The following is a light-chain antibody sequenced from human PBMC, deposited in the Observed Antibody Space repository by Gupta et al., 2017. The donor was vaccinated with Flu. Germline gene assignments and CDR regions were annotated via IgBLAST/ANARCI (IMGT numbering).Light chain of an antibody. J-gene: IGKJ1*01. CDR2: GAS. Sequence: PGERATLSCRASQSVKSDNLAWYQQKPGQAPRLLIYGASRKAPGSPDRFSGSGSGTDFTLNISRVEPEDFAVYSCQQEGNSPWTFGQGTKVDFK. CDR3: QQEGNSPWT. V-gene: IGKV3-20*01. CDR1: QSVKSDN.